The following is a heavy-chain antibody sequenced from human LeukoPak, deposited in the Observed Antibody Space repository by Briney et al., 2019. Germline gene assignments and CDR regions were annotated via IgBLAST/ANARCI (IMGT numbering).Heavy chain of an antibody. CDR3: AAYRSGTHYNSYYFDD. CDR1: GDSLRRNY. V-gene: IGHV4-59*08. CDR2: IHYSGNT. Sequence: SSETLSLTCGISGDSLRRNYWSWIRQPPGKGLEWIGYIHYSGNTNYNPSLKSRVSISVDTSKNQFSLKLTSVTAADTAVYYCAAYRSGTHYNSYYFDDWGQGTLVIVSS. J-gene: IGHJ4*02. D-gene: IGHD3-10*01.